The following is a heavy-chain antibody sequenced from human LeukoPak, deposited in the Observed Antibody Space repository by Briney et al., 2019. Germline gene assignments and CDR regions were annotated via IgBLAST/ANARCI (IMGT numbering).Heavy chain of an antibody. V-gene: IGHV4-39*06. D-gene: IGHD1-26*01. CDR2: IFYDGSS. CDR3: ATTAIRLGY. CDR1: GCSISNSNYY. J-gene: IGHJ4*02. Sequence: SETLSLTCVVSGCSISNSNYYWGWIRQPPGRGLGWIGSIFYDGSSDYNPSLKSRVTISVDTSKNKFPLKVNPVTAAYTAVYYCATTAIRLGYWGQGTLVTVSS.